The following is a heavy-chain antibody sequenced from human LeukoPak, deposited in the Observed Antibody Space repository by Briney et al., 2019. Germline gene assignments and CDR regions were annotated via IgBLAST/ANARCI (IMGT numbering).Heavy chain of an antibody. D-gene: IGHD7-27*01. V-gene: IGHV3-23*01. J-gene: IGHJ4*02. CDR2: LSDTGSST. CDR3: AKDGGLWVSAHWGDS. CDR1: GFTFSTYA. Sequence: PGGSLRLSCAASGFTFSTYAMSWVRQAPGKGLEWVSALSDTGSSTYYADSVRGRFTISRDNSKSTLYLQMTSLRAEDTAVYYCAKDGGLWVSAHWGDSWGRGTLVTVSS.